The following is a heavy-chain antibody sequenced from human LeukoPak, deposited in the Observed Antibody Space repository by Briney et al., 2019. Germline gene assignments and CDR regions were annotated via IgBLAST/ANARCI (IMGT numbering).Heavy chain of an antibody. CDR3: AKNYGDRGLLDY. CDR1: GFTFSSYG. Sequence: GGSLRLSCAASGFTFSSYGMHWVRQAPGEGLEWVAFIRYDGSNQYYADSVKGRFTIARDNSKNTLYLKMNSLRAEDTAVYYCAKNYGDRGLLDYWGQGTLVTVSS. J-gene: IGHJ4*02. D-gene: IGHD4-17*01. CDR2: IRYDGSNQ. V-gene: IGHV3-30*02.